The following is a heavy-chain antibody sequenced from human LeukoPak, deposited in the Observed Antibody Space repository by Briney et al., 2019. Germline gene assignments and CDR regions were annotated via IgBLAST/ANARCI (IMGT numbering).Heavy chain of an antibody. V-gene: IGHV5-51*01. J-gene: IGHJ4*02. CDR2: IYPGNADA. D-gene: IGHD3-22*01. CDR3: ARQGSYDNSGYSFDY. CDR1: GYSLINHW. Sequence: ESLKISCKASGYSLINHWIGWVRQMPGKGLDWMGIIYPGNADATYSPSFQGQVTISADRSTTTVYLQWSSLKASDTAMYYCARQGSYDNSGYSFDYWGQGTLVTVSS.